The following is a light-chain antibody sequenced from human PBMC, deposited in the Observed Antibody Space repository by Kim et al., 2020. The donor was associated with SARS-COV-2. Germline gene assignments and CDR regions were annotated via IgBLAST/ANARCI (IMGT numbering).Light chain of an antibody. Sequence: LSPGERVILSCRARQSVADNRLAWFQQEPGQAPSLLIYGTSSRATGIPDRFSGSGSGTDFTLTISRLEPEDSAVYYCQQYDRPPYTFGQGTKLEI. J-gene: IGKJ2*01. CDR2: GTS. CDR1: QSVADNR. V-gene: IGKV3-20*01. CDR3: QQYDRPPYT.